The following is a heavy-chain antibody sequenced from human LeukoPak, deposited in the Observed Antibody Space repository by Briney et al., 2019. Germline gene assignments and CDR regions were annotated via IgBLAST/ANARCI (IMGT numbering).Heavy chain of an antibody. J-gene: IGHJ4*02. CDR3: AREVSSSRTEFGY. CDR2: INHSGST. CDR1: GGSFSGYY. V-gene: IGHV4-34*01. Sequence: KPSETLSLTYAVYGGSFSGYYWSWIRQPPGKGLEWIGEINHSGSTNYNPSLKSRVTISVDTSKNQFSLKLSSVTAADTAVYYCAREVSSSRTEFGYWGQGTLVTVSS. D-gene: IGHD6-6*01.